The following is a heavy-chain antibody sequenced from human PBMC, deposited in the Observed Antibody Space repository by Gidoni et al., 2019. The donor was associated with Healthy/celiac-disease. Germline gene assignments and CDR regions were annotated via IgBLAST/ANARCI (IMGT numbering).Heavy chain of an antibody. CDR3: TRVDDSSGYYYYY. D-gene: IGHD3-22*01. Sequence: EVQLVESGGGLVQPGRSLRLSCTASGFTFGDYAMSWVRQAPGKGLEWVGFIRSKAYGGTTEYAASVKGRFTISRDDSKSIAYLQMNSLKTEDTAVYYCTRVDDSSGYYYYYWGQGTLVTVSS. CDR2: IRSKAYGGTT. V-gene: IGHV3-49*04. J-gene: IGHJ4*02. CDR1: GFTFGDYA.